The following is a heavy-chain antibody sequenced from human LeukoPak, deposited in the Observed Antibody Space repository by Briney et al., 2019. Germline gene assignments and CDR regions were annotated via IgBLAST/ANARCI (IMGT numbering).Heavy chain of an antibody. J-gene: IGHJ4*02. Sequence: GASVKVSCKASGGTFSSYAISWVRQAPGQGLEWMGGIIPIFGTANYAQKFQGRVTITADKSTSTAYMELSSLRSEDTAVYYCARGDGYSYGYLLHYWGQGTLVTVSS. V-gene: IGHV1-69*06. D-gene: IGHD5-18*01. CDR2: IIPIFGTA. CDR1: GGTFSSYA. CDR3: ARGDGYSYGYLLHY.